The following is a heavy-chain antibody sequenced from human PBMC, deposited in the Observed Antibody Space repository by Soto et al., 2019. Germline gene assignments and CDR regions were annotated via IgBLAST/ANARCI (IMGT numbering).Heavy chain of an antibody. D-gene: IGHD3-10*01. CDR1: DDSITSGAYY. Sequence: HLQLQESGPGLVKPSETLSLTCTVSDDSITSGAYYWGLIRQPPGKGLEWIGTIQYRGSTYYNPALKSRVTMALDTSRTQYSLRLSSVTAADTAVYCCAGMFWFGDLSFDYWGQGTLVTVSS. CDR2: IQYRGST. CDR3: AGMFWFGDLSFDY. V-gene: IGHV4-39*01. J-gene: IGHJ4*02.